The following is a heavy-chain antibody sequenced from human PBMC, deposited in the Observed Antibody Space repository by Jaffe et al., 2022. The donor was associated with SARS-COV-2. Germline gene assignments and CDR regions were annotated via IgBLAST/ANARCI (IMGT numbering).Heavy chain of an antibody. D-gene: IGHD6-19*01. J-gene: IGHJ6*02. CDR3: AREGWTSDYYGMDV. V-gene: IGHV3-30-3*01. CDR1: GFTFSSYA. CDR2: ISYDGSNK. Sequence: QVQLVESGGGVVQPGRSLRLSCAASGFTFSSYAMHWVRQAPGKGLEWVAVISYDGSNKYYADSVKGRFTISRDNSKNTLYLQMNSLRAEDTAVYYCAREGWTSDYYGMDVWGQGTTVTVSS.